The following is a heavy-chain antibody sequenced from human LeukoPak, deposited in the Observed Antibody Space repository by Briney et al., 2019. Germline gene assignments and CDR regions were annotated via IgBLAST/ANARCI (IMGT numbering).Heavy chain of an antibody. CDR2: IYHSGST. D-gene: IGHD6-19*01. CDR1: GGSISSSNW. V-gene: IGHV4-4*02. CDR3: ARGNIAVAGLFDY. J-gene: IGHJ4*02. Sequence: SETLSLTCAVSGGSISSSNWWSWVRQPPGKGLEWIGEIYHSGSTNYIPSLKSRVTISVDKSKNQLSLKLSSVTAADTAVYYCARGNIAVAGLFDYWGQGTLVTVSS.